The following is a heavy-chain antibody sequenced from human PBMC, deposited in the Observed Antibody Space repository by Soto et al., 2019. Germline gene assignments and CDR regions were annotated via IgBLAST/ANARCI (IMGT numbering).Heavy chain of an antibody. J-gene: IGHJ6*03. V-gene: IGHV4-34*01. CDR1: GGSFSGYY. Sequence: QVQLQQWGAGLLKPSETLSLTCAVYGGSFSGYYWSWIRKPPGKGLEWIGEINHSGSTNYNPSLKSRVTISVNTSKNQFSLKLSSVTAADTAVYYCARTIVVVVAAKRYYYYYMDVWGKGTTVTVSS. CDR2: INHSGST. CDR3: ARTIVVVVAAKRYYYYYMDV. D-gene: IGHD2-15*01.